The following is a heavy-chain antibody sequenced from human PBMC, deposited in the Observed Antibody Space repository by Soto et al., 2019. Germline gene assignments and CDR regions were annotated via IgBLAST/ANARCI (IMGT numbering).Heavy chain of an antibody. D-gene: IGHD3-3*01. CDR3: AREGGYSDFWSRHNNYCYLDI. J-gene: IGHJ6*03. CDR2: IYHSGST. CDR1: GGSISSYY. V-gene: IGHV4-59*12. Sequence: SGTLSLTCTASGGSISSYYWSWIRQPPGQGLEWIGEIYHSGSTNYNPSLKSRVTISVDTSKNQFSLRLNSVTAADTAVYYCAREGGYSDFWSRHNNYCYLDIWGRGTPVTVSS.